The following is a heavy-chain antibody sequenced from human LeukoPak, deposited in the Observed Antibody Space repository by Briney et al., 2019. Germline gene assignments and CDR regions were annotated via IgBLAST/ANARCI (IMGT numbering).Heavy chain of an antibody. Sequence: ASVKVCCKASGYTFTSYGISWVRQAPGQGLEWMGWISAYNGNTNYAQKLQGRVTMTTDTSTSTAYMGLRSLRSDDTAVYYCARCPSLRYFDWLSPHYYYYMDVWGKGTTVTVSS. CDR1: GYTFTSYG. J-gene: IGHJ6*03. CDR2: ISAYNGNT. V-gene: IGHV1-18*01. CDR3: ARCPSLRYFDWLSPHYYYYMDV. D-gene: IGHD3-9*01.